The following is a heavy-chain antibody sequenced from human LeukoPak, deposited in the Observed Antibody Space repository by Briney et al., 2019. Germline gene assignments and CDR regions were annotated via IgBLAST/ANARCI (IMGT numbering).Heavy chain of an antibody. CDR2: ISYDGSNK. D-gene: IGHD3-3*01. CDR3: AKLEEFDY. J-gene: IGHJ4*02. Sequence: GGSLRLSCAASGFTFSSYGVHWVRQAPGKGLEWVAVISYDGSNKYYADSVKGRFTISRDNSKNTLYLQMNSLRAEDTAVYYCAKLEEFDYWGQGTLVTVSS. CDR1: GFTFSSYG. V-gene: IGHV3-30*18.